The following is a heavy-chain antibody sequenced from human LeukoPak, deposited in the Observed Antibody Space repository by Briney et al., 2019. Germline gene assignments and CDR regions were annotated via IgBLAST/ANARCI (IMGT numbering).Heavy chain of an antibody. CDR1: GFTFSSYE. V-gene: IGHV3-48*03. J-gene: IGHJ4*02. CDR2: ISSSGSTI. D-gene: IGHD4-23*01. CDR3: ARALWRTVVTAFGY. Sequence: GGSLRLSCAASGFTFSSYEMNWVRQAPGKGLEWVSYISSSGSTIYYADSVKGRFTISRDNAKNSLYLQMNSLRAEDTAVYYCARALWRTVVTAFGYWGQGTLVTDSS.